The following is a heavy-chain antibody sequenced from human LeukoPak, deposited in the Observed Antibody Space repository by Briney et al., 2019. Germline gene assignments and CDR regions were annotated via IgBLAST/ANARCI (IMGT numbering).Heavy chain of an antibody. CDR2: ITSGTRT. D-gene: IGHD6-19*01. CDR3: ARDISWLGFDY. V-gene: IGHV3-23*01. Sequence: GGSLRLSCAASGFTFSSYEMNWVRQAPGKGLEWVSGITSGTRTYYADSVKGRFAISRDNSKNTMYLQMNSLRAEDTAVYHCARDISWLGFDYWGQGILVTVSS. J-gene: IGHJ4*02. CDR1: GFTFSSYE.